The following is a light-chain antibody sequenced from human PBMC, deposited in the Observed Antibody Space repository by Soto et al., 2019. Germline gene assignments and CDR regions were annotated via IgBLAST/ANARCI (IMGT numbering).Light chain of an antibody. V-gene: IGKV1-39*01. J-gene: IGKJ1*01. Sequence: DIQMTQSPSSLSASVGDRVTITCRASQSISSYLNWYQQKPGKAPKLLIYAASSLQSGVPSRFSGSGSGTDFTLTISSLQPEDFATYYCQQYDHYSRTFGQGTKVDIK. CDR1: QSISSY. CDR2: AAS. CDR3: QQYDHYSRT.